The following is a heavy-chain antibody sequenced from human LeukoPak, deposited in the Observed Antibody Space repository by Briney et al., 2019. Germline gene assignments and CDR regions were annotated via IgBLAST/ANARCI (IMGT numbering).Heavy chain of an antibody. CDR2: FDPEDGET. Sequence: ASVKVSCKVSGYTLTELSMHWVRQAPGKGLEWMGGFDPEDGETIYAQKFQGRVTMTEDTSTDTAYMELSSLRSEDTAVYYCATVYYDYVWGSYPTGNWFDPWGQGTLVTVSS. D-gene: IGHD3-16*02. J-gene: IGHJ5*02. CDR3: ATVYYDYVWGSYPTGNWFDP. V-gene: IGHV1-24*01. CDR1: GYTLTELS.